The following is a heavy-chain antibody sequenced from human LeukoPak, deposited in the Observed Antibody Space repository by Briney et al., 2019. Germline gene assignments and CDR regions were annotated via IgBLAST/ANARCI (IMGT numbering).Heavy chain of an antibody. V-gene: IGHV3-66*01. CDR1: GFTVSSNY. CDR2: IYSGGST. J-gene: IGHJ4*02. Sequence: GGSLRLSCAASGFTVSSNYMSWVRQAPGKGLEWVSVIYSGGSTYYADSVKGRFTISRDNSKNTLYLQMNSLRAEDTAVYYCARVWWSSGWYPHRSPTYFDYWGQGTLVTVSS. CDR3: ARVWWSSGWYPHRSPTYFDY. D-gene: IGHD6-19*01.